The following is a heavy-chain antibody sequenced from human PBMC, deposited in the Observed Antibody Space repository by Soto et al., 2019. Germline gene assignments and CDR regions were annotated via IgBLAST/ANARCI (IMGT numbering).Heavy chain of an antibody. CDR3: AREGSQAGELPGMNAFDI. D-gene: IGHD1-7*01. J-gene: IGHJ3*02. V-gene: IGHV1-69*13. CDR1: GGTFSSYA. CDR2: IIPIFGTA. Sequence: ASVKVSCKASGGTFSSYAISWVRQAPGQGLEWMGGIIPIFGTANYAQKFQGRVTITADESTSTAYMELSSLRSEDTAVYYCAREGSQAGELPGMNAFDIWGQGTMVTVSS.